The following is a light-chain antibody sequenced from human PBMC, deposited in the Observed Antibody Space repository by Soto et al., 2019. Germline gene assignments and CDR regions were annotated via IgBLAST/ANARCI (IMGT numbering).Light chain of an antibody. CDR2: EVS. CDR3: SSYTSSSTL. CDR1: SSDVGSYNY. J-gene: IGLJ1*01. Sequence: QSALTQPAPVSGSPGQSITISCTGTSSDVGSYNYVSWYQQHPGKAPKLIIYEVSDRPSGISSRFSGSKSGNTASLTISGLQTEDEADYYCSSYTSSSTLFGTGTKVTVL. V-gene: IGLV2-14*01.